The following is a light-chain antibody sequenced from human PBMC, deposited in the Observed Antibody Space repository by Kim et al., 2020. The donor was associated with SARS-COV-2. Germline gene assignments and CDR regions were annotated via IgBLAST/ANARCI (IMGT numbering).Light chain of an antibody. V-gene: IGLV2-14*03. Sequence: GQSITISCTGTNNDIGRYNYVSWYQQHPGRAPRLVIFDVSRRPPGVSVRFSASKSGNTASLTISSLQADDEADYYCCSFTSRPSWVFGGGTKVTVL. CDR3: CSFTSRPSWV. CDR1: NNDIGRYNY. CDR2: DVS. J-gene: IGLJ3*02.